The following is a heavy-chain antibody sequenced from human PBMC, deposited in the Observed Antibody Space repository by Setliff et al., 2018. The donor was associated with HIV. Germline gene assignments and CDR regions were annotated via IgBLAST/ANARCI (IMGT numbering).Heavy chain of an antibody. V-gene: IGHV4-4*07. CDR1: GYSISSGYY. CDR3: ARQGNWEFDY. D-gene: IGHD7-27*01. CDR2: IYTSGST. J-gene: IGHJ4*02. Sequence: SETLSLTCAVSGYSISSGYYWGWIRQPAGKGLEWIGRIYTSGSTNYNPSLKSRVTMSVDTSKNQFSLKLSSVTAADTAVYHCARQGNWEFDYWGQGTLVTVSS.